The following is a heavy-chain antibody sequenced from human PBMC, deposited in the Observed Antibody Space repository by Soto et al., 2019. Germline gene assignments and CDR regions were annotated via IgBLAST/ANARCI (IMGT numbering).Heavy chain of an antibody. V-gene: IGHV3-23*01. J-gene: IGHJ4*02. CDR2: ISGGGGSR. D-gene: IGHD3-9*01. Sequence: AGSLRLSCAASGFAFGSYAMSWVRQASGKGLEWVSAISGGGGSRYYADSVKGRFTISRDNSKNTLYLQINSLRAEDTAIYSCAKSPHYDILTAFYFDYWGQGMLVTVSS. CDR3: AKSPHYDILTAFYFDY. CDR1: GFAFGSYA.